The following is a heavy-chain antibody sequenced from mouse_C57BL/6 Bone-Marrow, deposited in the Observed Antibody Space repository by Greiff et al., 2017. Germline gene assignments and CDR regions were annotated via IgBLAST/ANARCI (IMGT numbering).Heavy chain of an antibody. V-gene: IGHV1-74*01. J-gene: IGHJ2*01. CDR1: GYTFTSYW. CDR2: IHPSDSDT. Sequence: VQLQQPGAELVKPGASVKVSCKASGYTFTSYWMHWVKQRPGQGLEWIGRIHPSDSDTNYNQKFKGKATLTVDKSSSTAYMQLSSRTSEDSAVYYCAMEVYYGSSVDYWGQGTTLTVSS. D-gene: IGHD1-1*01. CDR3: AMEVYYGSSVDY.